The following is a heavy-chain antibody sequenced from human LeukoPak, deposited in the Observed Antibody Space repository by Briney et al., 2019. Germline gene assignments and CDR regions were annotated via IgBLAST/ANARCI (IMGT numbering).Heavy chain of an antibody. J-gene: IGHJ4*02. Sequence: PGGSLRLSCAASGFTRSSYWLSWVRQAPVKGLEWVANINQDGRATAHVDSVKGRFTISIDNAKNSLYLQMSSLRAEDTAVYYCARSFTMIPEDFWGQGTMVTVS. CDR1: GFTRSSYW. CDR2: INQDGRAT. V-gene: IGHV3-7*04. D-gene: IGHD3-22*01. CDR3: ARSFTMIPEDF.